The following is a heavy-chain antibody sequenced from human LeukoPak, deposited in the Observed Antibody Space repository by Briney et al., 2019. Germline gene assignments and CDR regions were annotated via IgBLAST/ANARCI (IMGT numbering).Heavy chain of an antibody. V-gene: IGHV4-34*01. D-gene: IGHD2-15*01. J-gene: IGHJ4*02. Sequence: SETLSLTCAVYGGSLSGYYWSWIRQPPGKGLEWIGEINHSGSTNYNPSLKSRVTISVDTSKNQFSLKLSSVTAADTAVYYCARGTSNIVVVVAATPRTHYDYWGQGTLVTVSS. CDR3: ARGTSNIVVVVAATPRTHYDY. CDR1: GGSLSGYY. CDR2: INHSGST.